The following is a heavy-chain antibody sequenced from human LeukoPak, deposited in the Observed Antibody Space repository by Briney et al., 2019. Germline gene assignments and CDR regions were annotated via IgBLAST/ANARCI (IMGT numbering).Heavy chain of an antibody. CDR2: IIGSGGSA. CDR1: GFTFSGYA. J-gene: IGHJ4*02. CDR3: AKDYVEFDS. V-gene: IGHV3-23*01. D-gene: IGHD3-16*01. Sequence: GGSLRLSCAASGFTFSGYAMTWVRQAPGKGLEWVAAIIGSGGSAFYADSVKGRFTISRDNSRNTLFLQMSSLRVEDTAVYYCAKDYVEFDSWGQGTLVTVSS.